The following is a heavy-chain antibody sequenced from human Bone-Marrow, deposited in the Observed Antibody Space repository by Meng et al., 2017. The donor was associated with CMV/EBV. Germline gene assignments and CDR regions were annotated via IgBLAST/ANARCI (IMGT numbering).Heavy chain of an antibody. CDR2: IQQDGSEK. V-gene: IGHV3-7*01. J-gene: IGHJ4*02. Sequence: GESLKISCAASGFTFSSYWMSWVRQAPGKGLEWVANIQQDGSEKYYVDSVKGRFTISRDNAKNSLYLQMNSLRAEDAAVYYCARGRYQLLGFWGQGTLVTVSS. CDR1: GFTFSSYW. D-gene: IGHD2-2*01. CDR3: ARGRYQLLGF.